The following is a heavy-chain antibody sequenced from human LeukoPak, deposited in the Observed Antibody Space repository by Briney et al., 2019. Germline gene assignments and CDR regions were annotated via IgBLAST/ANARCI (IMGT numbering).Heavy chain of an antibody. V-gene: IGHV4-34*01. Sequence: PSETLSLTCAVYGGSFSGYYWSWIRQPPGKGLEWIGEINHSGGTNYNPSLKSRVTISVDTSKNQFSLKLSSVTAADTAVYYCARVPYSSSWYEGDHFDYWGQGTLVTVSS. J-gene: IGHJ4*02. CDR3: ARVPYSSSWYEGDHFDY. D-gene: IGHD6-13*01. CDR2: INHSGGT. CDR1: GGSFSGYY.